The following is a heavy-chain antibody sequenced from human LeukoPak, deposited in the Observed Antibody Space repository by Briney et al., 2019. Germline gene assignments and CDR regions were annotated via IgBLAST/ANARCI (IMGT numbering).Heavy chain of an antibody. D-gene: IGHD5-18*01. V-gene: IGHV4-59*01. J-gene: IGHJ4*02. Sequence: SETLSLTCTVSGGSISSYYWSWIRQPPGEGLEWIGYIYYSGSTNYNPSLKSRVTISVDTSKNQFSLKLSSVTAADTAVYYCASFPGYSYGPTGDYWGQGTLVTVSS. CDR1: GGSISSYY. CDR2: IYYSGST. CDR3: ASFPGYSYGPTGDY.